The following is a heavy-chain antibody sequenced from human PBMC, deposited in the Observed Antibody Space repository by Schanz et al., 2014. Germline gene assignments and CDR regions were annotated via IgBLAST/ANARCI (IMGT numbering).Heavy chain of an antibody. J-gene: IGHJ5*02. D-gene: IGHD2-15*01. V-gene: IGHV1-3*03. CDR2: INTASGNT. Sequence: VQLEQSGAEVKKPGSSVKVSCKASGGTFSSFGINWVRQAPGRRLEWMGWINTASGNTRYSEAFQGRVTMTRDTSATTAYMELSSLRSEDTAVYYCARGRGCTGGSCYSWFDLWGQGTLVTVAS. CDR1: GGTFSSFG. CDR3: ARGRGCTGGSCYSWFDL.